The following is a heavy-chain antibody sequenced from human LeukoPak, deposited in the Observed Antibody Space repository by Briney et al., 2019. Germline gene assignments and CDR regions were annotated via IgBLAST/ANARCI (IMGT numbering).Heavy chain of an antibody. CDR1: GFTFDDYA. J-gene: IGHJ4*02. Sequence: GGSLRLSCAASGFTFDDYAMHWVRQAPGKGLEWVSGISWNSGSIGYADSVKGRFTISRDNAKNSLYLQMNSLRAEDTALYYCARDSWYSGSYTDYWGQGTLVTVSS. V-gene: IGHV3-9*01. CDR2: ISWNSGSI. D-gene: IGHD1-26*01. CDR3: ARDSWYSGSYTDY.